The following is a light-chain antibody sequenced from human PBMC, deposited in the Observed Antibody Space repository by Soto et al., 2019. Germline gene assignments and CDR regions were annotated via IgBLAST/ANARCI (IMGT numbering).Light chain of an antibody. CDR3: QQYGSSGT. CDR2: WAS. Sequence: DIVMTQSPDSLAVSLGERATINCRSSRNILYSCNNNNYLAWYQQKPGQPPKLLIYWASTRESGVPDRFSGSGSGTDFTLTISSLQAEDFAVYYCQQYGSSGTFGQGTKVDI. V-gene: IGKV4-1*01. CDR1: RNILYSCNNNNY. J-gene: IGKJ1*01.